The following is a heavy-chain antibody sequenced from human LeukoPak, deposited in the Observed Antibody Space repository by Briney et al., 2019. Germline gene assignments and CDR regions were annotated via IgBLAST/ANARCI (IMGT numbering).Heavy chain of an antibody. CDR3: ARPFYFDSIDI. J-gene: IGHJ4*02. CDR1: GFTFSSSF. Sequence: GGSLSLSCVASGFTFSSSFMDWVRQVPGKGLAWVSRINPGNITTYADSVKGRFTISRDNAKNTLYLQMNSLRAEDTAVYYFARPFYFDSIDIWGQGTLVTVSS. V-gene: IGHV3-74*01. D-gene: IGHD3-22*01. CDR2: INPGNIT.